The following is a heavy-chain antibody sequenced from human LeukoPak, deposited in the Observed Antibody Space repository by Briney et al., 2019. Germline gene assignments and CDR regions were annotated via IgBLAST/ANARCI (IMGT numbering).Heavy chain of an antibody. CDR3: ARIMGYCSSTSCYSRRRAPYFQH. D-gene: IGHD2-2*01. V-gene: IGHV4-4*02. CDR2: MYLSGTT. J-gene: IGHJ1*01. Sequence: KPSETLSLTCTVSGDSINSLDLWSWVRQPPGKGLEWIGEMYLSGTTHSNPSVKSRVTISIDKSKNQFFLNLSSVTAADTAVYYCARIMGYCSSTSCYSRRRAPYFQHWGQGTLVTVSS. CDR1: GDSINSLDL.